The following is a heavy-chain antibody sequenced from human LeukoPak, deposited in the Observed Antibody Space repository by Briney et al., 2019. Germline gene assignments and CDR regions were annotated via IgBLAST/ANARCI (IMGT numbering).Heavy chain of an antibody. CDR2: IYYSGST. CDR3: ARATHYVWGSYRTNWFDP. CDR1: GGSISSYY. D-gene: IGHD3-16*02. V-gene: IGHV4-59*01. J-gene: IGHJ5*02. Sequence: SETLSLTCTVSGGSISSYYWSWIRQPPGKGLEWIGYIYYSGSTNYNPSLKSRVTISVDTSKNQFSLKLSSVTAADTAVYYCARATHYVWGSYRTNWFDPWGQGTLVTVSS.